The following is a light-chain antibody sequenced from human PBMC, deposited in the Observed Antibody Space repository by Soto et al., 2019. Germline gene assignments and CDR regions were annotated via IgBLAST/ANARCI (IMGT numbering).Light chain of an antibody. CDR1: QSVSSIY. V-gene: IGKV3-20*01. Sequence: EIVLTQSPGTLSLSPGERATLSCRASQSVSSIYLAWYQQKPGQAPRLLIYGASSRATGMPDRFSGSGSGTDFTLTISRLEPEDFAVYYCQQYGSSSWTFGQGTKVEI. CDR2: GAS. J-gene: IGKJ1*01. CDR3: QQYGSSSWT.